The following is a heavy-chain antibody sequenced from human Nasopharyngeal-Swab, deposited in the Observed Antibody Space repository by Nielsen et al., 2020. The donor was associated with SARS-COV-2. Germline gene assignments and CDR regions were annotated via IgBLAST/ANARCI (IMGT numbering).Heavy chain of an antibody. V-gene: IGHV1-24*01. J-gene: IGHJ1*01. CDR1: GSTLTEIS. D-gene: IGHD6-19*01. Sequence: ASVKVSCKVSGSTLTEISMHWVRQAHGRGLEWMGGFDPEDGETIYAQKFQGRVTMTEDTSIDTAYMELRSLRSEDTAVYYCAKDQGIAVAGPTRGKYFQHWGQGTLVTVSS. CDR3: AKDQGIAVAGPTRGKYFQH. CDR2: FDPEDGET.